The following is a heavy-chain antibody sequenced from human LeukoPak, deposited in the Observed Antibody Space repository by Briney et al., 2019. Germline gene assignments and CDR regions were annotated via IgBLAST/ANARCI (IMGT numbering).Heavy chain of an antibody. CDR2: IYRSGST. CDR3: ARAQSNMYGDYGRLFDY. V-gene: IGHV4-4*02. D-gene: IGHD4-17*01. J-gene: IGHJ4*02. CDR1: GGSISSSNW. Sequence: PSETLSLTCAVSGGSISSSNWWSWVRQPPGKGLEWIGEIYRSGSTNYNPSLKSRVTISVDTSKNQFSLKMNSVTAADTAVYYCARAQSNMYGDYGRLFDYWGQGTLVTVSS.